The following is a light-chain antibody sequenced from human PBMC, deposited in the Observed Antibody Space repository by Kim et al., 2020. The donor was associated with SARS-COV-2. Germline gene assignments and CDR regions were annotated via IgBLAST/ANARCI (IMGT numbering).Light chain of an antibody. V-gene: IGLV3-1*01. CDR3: QAWDSSTAL. CDR1: KLGDKY. J-gene: IGLJ3*02. CDR2: QHT. Sequence: SVSPGQQASITCAGSKLGDKYDYWYRKKPGQSPILVILQHTKRPSAISQRFSGSSLGNTATLTIRRAQTMDVADYYFQAWDSSTALFGEGTQLTFL.